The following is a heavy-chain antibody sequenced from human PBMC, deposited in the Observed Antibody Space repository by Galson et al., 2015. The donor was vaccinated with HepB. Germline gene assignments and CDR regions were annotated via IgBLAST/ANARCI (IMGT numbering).Heavy chain of an antibody. CDR3: VRGSASGWSHFDS. CDR1: GFSFSAFS. Sequence: SLRLSCAASGFSFSAFSMNWVRRAPGKGLEWVASISSSSRNIYYADSVKGRFTISRDNANNSLYLQMSSLRAEDTAVYHCVRGSASGWSHFDSWGQGTLVTVSS. V-gene: IGHV3-21*01. CDR2: ISSSSRNI. J-gene: IGHJ4*02. D-gene: IGHD6-13*01.